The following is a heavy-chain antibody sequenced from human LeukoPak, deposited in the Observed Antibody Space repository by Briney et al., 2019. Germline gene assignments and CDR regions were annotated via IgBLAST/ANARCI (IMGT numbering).Heavy chain of an antibody. J-gene: IGHJ4*02. V-gene: IGHV1-69*05. CDR1: GGTFSSYA. CDR2: IIPIFGTA. D-gene: IGHD3-10*01. CDR3: ARWNERVRGVFDY. Sequence: APVKVSCKASGGTFSSYAISWVRQAPGQGLEWMGGIIPIFGTANYAQKFQGRVTITTDESTSTAYMELSSLRSEDTAVYYCARWNERVRGVFDYWGQGTLVTVSS.